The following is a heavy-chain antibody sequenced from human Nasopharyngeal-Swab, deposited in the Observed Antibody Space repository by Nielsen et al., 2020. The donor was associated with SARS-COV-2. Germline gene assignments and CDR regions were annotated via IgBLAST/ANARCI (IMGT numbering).Heavy chain of an antibody. D-gene: IGHD3-3*01. V-gene: IGHV4-34*01. CDR3: ARDQAPLLRFLEWARNWFDP. J-gene: IGHJ5*02. CDR2: INHSGST. CDR1: GGSFSGYY. Sequence: SETLSLTCAVYGGSFSGYYWSWIRQPPGKGLEWIGEINHSGSTNYNPSLKSRVTISVDTSKNQFSLKLSSVTAADAAVYYCARDQAPLLRFLEWARNWFDPWGQGTLVTVSS.